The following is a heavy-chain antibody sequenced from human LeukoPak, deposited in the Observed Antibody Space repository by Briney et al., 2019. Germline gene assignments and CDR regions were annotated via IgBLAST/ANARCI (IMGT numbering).Heavy chain of an antibody. D-gene: IGHD3-9*01. CDR3: ARHSILYDILTGYVGAFDI. J-gene: IGHJ3*02. V-gene: IGHV4-39*01. CDR2: IYYSGST. Sequence: PSETLSLTCTVSGGSIRSSSYYWGWIRQPPGKGLEWIGSIYYSGSTYYNPSLKSRVTISVDTSKNQFSLKLSSVTAADTAVYYCARHSILYDILTGYVGAFDIWGQGTMVTVSS. CDR1: GGSIRSSSYY.